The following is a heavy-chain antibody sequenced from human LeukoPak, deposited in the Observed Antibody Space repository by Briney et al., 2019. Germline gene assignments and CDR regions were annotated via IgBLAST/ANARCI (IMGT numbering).Heavy chain of an antibody. CDR3: ARDSAMVTHYFDY. CDR2: IRYDGNPK. D-gene: IGHD5-18*01. J-gene: IGHJ4*02. CDR1: GFSFSSFG. Sequence: GGSLRLSCAVSGFSFSSFGIHWVRQAPGKGLEWVAFIRYDGNPKYYADSVKGRFSISRDNSKNTLYLQMNSPSAEDTAVYYCARDSAMVTHYFDYWGQGTLVTVSS. V-gene: IGHV3-30*02.